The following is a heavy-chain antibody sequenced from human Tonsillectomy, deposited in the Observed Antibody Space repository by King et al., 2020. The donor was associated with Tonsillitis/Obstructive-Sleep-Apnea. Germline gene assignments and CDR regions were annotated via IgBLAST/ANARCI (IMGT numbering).Heavy chain of an antibody. CDR2: ISSHGRNK. D-gene: IGHD3-3*02. Sequence: HLFASVRFLVPPVSSVRLSCSSSGFAFSSYAMHRVSPSQGNGLACFCPISSHGRNKYYAESVKGRLPISRDNSKNTLYLQMNSLRAEDTAVYYCARVSMPYLEWLLYAALDNWGQGTLVTVSS. J-gene: IGHJ4*02. CDR1: GFAFSSYA. CDR3: ARVSMPYLEWLLYAALDN. V-gene: IGHV3-30*01.